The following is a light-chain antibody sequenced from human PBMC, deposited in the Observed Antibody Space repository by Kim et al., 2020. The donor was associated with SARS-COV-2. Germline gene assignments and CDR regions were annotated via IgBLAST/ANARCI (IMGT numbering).Light chain of an antibody. CDR2: LNSDGSH. Sequence: SVKLPCTLSSGHSSSAIAWHQQQPEKGPRYLMKLNSDGSHSKGDGIPDRFSGSSSGAERYLTISSLQSEDEADYYCQTWGTGIWVFGGGTQLTVL. CDR1: SGHSSSA. V-gene: IGLV4-69*01. J-gene: IGLJ3*02. CDR3: QTWGTGIWV.